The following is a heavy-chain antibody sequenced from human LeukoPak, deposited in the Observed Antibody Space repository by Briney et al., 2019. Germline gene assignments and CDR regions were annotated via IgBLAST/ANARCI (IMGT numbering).Heavy chain of an antibody. Sequence: PSENLSLTCAVSGGSSSSDDYSWSWIRQPPGKGLEWIGYISHSGSTYYNAALKSRVTMSIDRSKNHFSLKVTSVTAADTAVYYCARVRGSSWLDYWGQGILVTVSS. CDR3: ARVRGSSWLDY. CDR2: ISHSGST. D-gene: IGHD6-13*01. V-gene: IGHV4-30-2*01. J-gene: IGHJ4*02. CDR1: GGSSSSDDYS.